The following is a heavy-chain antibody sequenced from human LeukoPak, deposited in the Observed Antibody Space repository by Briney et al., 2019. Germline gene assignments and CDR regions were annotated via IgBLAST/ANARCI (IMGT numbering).Heavy chain of an antibody. CDR3: ARAPILWFGELFYYYYGMDV. Sequence: ASVKVSCKASGYTFTSYDINWVRQATGQGLEWMGWMNPNSGNTGYAQKFQGRVTMTRNTSISTAYMELSSLRSEDTAVYYCARAPILWFGELFYYYYGMDVWGQGTTVTVSS. J-gene: IGHJ6*02. CDR1: GYTFTSYD. D-gene: IGHD3-10*01. V-gene: IGHV1-8*01. CDR2: MNPNSGNT.